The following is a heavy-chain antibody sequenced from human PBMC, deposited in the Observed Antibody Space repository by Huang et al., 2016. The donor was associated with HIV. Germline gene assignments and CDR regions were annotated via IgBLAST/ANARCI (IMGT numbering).Heavy chain of an antibody. J-gene: IGHJ4*02. Sequence: VQLVQSGAEVKKPGESLKISCKGSGYSFSRYWIAWVRQMPGKGLEWMGLILPDDSDTTYSPSFEGQVTISADKSIGTAYLQWSSLKASDTAMYYCARRFSSSSGYFDYWGQGSLVTVSS. CDR2: ILPDDSDT. V-gene: IGHV5-51*01. D-gene: IGHD6-6*01. CDR3: ARRFSSSSGYFDY. CDR1: GYSFSRYW.